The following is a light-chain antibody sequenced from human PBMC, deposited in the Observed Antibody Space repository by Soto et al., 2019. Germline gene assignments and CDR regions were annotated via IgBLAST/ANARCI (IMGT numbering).Light chain of an antibody. J-gene: IGLJ3*02. CDR2: EVS. Sequence: QSALTQPASVSGSPGQSITISCTGTSSDVGGYNYVSWYQQHPGKAPKLMIYEVSNRPSGVSNRFSGSKSGNTASLTISGLQAEDEADYYCSSYTSSSIWVFGGGTKPDRP. CDR1: SSDVGGYNY. V-gene: IGLV2-14*01. CDR3: SSYTSSSIWV.